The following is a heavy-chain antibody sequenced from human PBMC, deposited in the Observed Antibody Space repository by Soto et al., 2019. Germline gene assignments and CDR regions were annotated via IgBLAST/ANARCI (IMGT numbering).Heavy chain of an antibody. Sequence: GESLKISCAASGFTFSSYAISWVRQAPGKGLEWVSAISGSGGSTYYADSVKGRFTISRDNSKNTLYLQMNSLRAEDTAVYYCAKPQATVVTQPIDYWGQGTLVTVSS. CDR1: GFTFSSYA. V-gene: IGHV3-23*01. D-gene: IGHD4-17*01. CDR3: AKPQATVVTQPIDY. J-gene: IGHJ4*02. CDR2: ISGSGGST.